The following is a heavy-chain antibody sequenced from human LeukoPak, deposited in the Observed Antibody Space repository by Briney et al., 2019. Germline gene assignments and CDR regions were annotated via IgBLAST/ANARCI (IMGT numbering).Heavy chain of an antibody. V-gene: IGHV1-46*01. CDR3: ARDEIVVVVAATRRAFDI. CDR2: INPSGGST. CDR1: GYTFTSYY. J-gene: IGHJ3*02. D-gene: IGHD2-15*01. Sequence: ASVKVSCKASGYTFTSYYMHWVRQAPGQGLEWMGIINPSGGSTSYAQKFQSRVTMTRDMSTSTVYMELSSLRSEDTAVYYCARDEIVVVVAATRRAFDIWGQGTMVTVSS.